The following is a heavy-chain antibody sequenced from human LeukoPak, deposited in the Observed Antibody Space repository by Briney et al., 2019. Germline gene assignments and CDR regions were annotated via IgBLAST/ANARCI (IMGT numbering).Heavy chain of an antibody. D-gene: IGHD3-3*01. CDR3: ARGPYEGPNWFDP. CDR2: ISAYNDNT. CDR1: GYTFISYG. J-gene: IGHJ5*02. V-gene: IGHV1-18*01. Sequence: GASVKVSCTASGYTFISYGINWVRQAPGQGLEWMGWISAYNDNTKYAQKLQGRVTMTTDTSTSTAYMELRSLRSDDTAVYYCARGPYEGPNWFDPWGQGTLVTVSS.